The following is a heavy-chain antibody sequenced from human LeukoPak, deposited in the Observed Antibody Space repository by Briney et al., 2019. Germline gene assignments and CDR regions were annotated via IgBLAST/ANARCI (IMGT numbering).Heavy chain of an antibody. CDR3: ATSAGDYRAGHYYYMGV. V-gene: IGHV1-2*02. CDR2: INPNTAGT. CDR1: GYTFTGYY. Sequence: ASVKVSCKASGYTFTGYYFHWVRQAPGQGLEWMGWINPNTAGTNYAQKFLGGVTLTWDTSISTAYMELNSLTSDHTAVYYCATSAGDYRAGHYYYMGVWGKGTSVTVSS. D-gene: IGHD4-11*01. J-gene: IGHJ6*03.